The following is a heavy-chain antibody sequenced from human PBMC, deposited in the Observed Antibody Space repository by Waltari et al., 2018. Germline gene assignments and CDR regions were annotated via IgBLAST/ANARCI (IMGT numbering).Heavy chain of an antibody. V-gene: IGHV3-48*01. CDR3: ARDHDYGDLTYDY. CDR1: GFTFSSYS. J-gene: IGHJ4*02. CDR2: MSSSSSTI. Sequence: EVQLVESGGGLVQPGGSLRLSCAASGFTFSSYSMNWVRQAPGKGLEWVSYMSSSSSTIDYADSVKGRFNIARDNAKNSLYLQMNSLRAEDTAVYYCARDHDYGDLTYDYWGQGTLVTVSS. D-gene: IGHD4-17*01.